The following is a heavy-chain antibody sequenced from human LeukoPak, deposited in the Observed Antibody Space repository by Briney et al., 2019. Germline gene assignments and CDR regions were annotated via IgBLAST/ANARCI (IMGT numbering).Heavy chain of an antibody. D-gene: IGHD3-16*02. CDR2: ISGSGDT. J-gene: IGHJ4*02. CDR1: GFTFSSYV. Sequence: GGSLRLSCAASGFTFSSYVMTWVRQAPGRGLEWVSGISGSGDTYYADSVKGRFTISRHNSKNMVYLQMNSLRAEDTAVYYCAKDKELSLGDDRHYWGQGTLVTVSS. CDR3: AKDKELSLGDDRHY. V-gene: IGHV3-23*01.